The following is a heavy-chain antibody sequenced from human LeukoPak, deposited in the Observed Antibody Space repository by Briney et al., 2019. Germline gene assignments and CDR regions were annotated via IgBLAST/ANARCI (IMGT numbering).Heavy chain of an antibody. V-gene: IGHV4-59*01. CDR1: GGSINNYY. J-gene: IGHJ4*02. CDR3: ARDLGNGYNFFDY. CDR2: IYYSGST. Sequence: PSETLSLTCTVSGGSINNYYWSWIRQPPGKGLEWIGYIYYSGSTNYNPSLKSRVSMSVDTSKNQFSLKLSSLTAADTAVYYCARDLGNGYNFFDYWGQGRLVTVSS. D-gene: IGHD5-24*01.